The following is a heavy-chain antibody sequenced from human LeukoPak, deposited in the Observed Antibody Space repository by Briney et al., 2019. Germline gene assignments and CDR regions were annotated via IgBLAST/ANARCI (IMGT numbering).Heavy chain of an antibody. D-gene: IGHD3-9*01. J-gene: IGHJ4*02. V-gene: IGHV1-69*01. CDR3: ARAPYYDILTGRRGGYCFDY. CDR2: IIPIFGTA. Sequence: ASVKVSCKASGGTFSSYAISWVRQAPGQGLEWMGGIIPIFGTANYAQKFQGRVTITADESTSTTYMELSSLRSEDTAVYYCARAPYYDILTGRRGGYCFDYWGQGTLVTVSS. CDR1: GGTFSSYA.